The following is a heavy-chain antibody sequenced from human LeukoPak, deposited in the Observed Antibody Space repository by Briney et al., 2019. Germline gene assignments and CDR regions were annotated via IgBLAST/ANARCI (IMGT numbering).Heavy chain of an antibody. V-gene: IGHV1-69*04. CDR1: GGTFSIYA. J-gene: IGHJ6*02. CDR3: ARQTYHYGSGSTRGPFLPKAGMDV. D-gene: IGHD3-10*01. Sequence: ASVKVSCKASGGTFSIYAISWVRQAPGQGLECMGRIIPILRIANYAQKFQGRVTITADKSTSTDYMELSSLRSEDTAVYYCARQTYHYGSGSTRGPFLPKAGMDVWGQGTTVTVSS. CDR2: IIPILRIA.